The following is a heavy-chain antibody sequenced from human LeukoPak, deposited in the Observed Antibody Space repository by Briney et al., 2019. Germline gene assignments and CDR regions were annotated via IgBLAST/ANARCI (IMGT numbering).Heavy chain of an antibody. CDR3: ARLDREDYRTRPVPYYNYYMPV. CDR1: GFTFRIYS. Sequence: GGSLRLSCAASGFTFRIYSITWVRQSPGKGLQWVSSISSTSSYIFYADSVKGRFSISRDNAENSVYLQMNSLRAGDTGVYYCARLDREDYRTRPVPYYNYYMPVWGKGTSVIVSS. CDR2: ISSTSSYI. D-gene: IGHD3-16*02. V-gene: IGHV3-21*01. J-gene: IGHJ6*03.